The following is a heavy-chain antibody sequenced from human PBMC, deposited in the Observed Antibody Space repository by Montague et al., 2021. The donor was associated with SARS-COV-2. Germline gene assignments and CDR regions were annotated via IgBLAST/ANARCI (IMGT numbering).Heavy chain of an antibody. CDR1: GDSISNYY. D-gene: IGHD3-9*01. Sequence: SETLSLTCTVSGDSISNYYWSWIRRPLGKGLEWLGYIYYSGSTNYNPSLKSRVTISVDTSKNQFSLRLSSVTAADTAVYYCARLPYILPGYAYFDFWGQGSLVIVSS. V-gene: IGHV4-59*08. CDR3: ARLPYILPGYAYFDF. J-gene: IGHJ4*02. CDR2: IYYSGST.